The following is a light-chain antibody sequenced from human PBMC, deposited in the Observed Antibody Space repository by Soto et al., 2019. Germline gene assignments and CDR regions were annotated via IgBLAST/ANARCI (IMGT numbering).Light chain of an antibody. Sequence: QSALTQPASVSGSPGQSITISCTGTSSDFGASDYVSWYQQHPGKAPRLMIYEVSHRPSGVSNRFSGSKSGNTASLTISGLQAEDDSDYYCSSYISSSTVVFGGGTKLT. CDR2: EVS. J-gene: IGLJ2*01. CDR1: SSDFGASDY. CDR3: SSYISSSTVV. V-gene: IGLV2-14*01.